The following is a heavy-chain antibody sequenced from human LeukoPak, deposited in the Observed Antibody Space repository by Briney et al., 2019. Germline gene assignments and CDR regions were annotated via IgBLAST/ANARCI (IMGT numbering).Heavy chain of an antibody. CDR3: ARDGARRVSLVDY. D-gene: IGHD5-24*01. CDR2: IRYDGSNK. Sequence: PGGSLRLSCAASGFTFSSYGMHWVRQAPGKGLEWVAFIRYDGSNKYYADSVKGRFTISRDNSKNTLYLQMNSLRAEDTAVYYCARDGARRVSLVDYWGQGTLVTVSS. J-gene: IGHJ4*02. V-gene: IGHV3-30*02. CDR1: GFTFSSYG.